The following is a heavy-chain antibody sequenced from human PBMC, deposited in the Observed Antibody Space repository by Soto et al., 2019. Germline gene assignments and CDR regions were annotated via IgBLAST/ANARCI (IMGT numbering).Heavy chain of an antibody. CDR1: GVSISDYS. Sequence: LSLTCSVSGVSISDYSWSWFRQPAVKGLEWIGRIYTSGSTNYNPSLQSRVSMSIDTSKNQFSLNLNSVTAADTAVYYCARGPNWNYYYYGVDVWGQGTTVTVSS. J-gene: IGHJ6*02. CDR3: ARGPNWNYYYYGVDV. D-gene: IGHD1-20*01. CDR2: IYTSGST. V-gene: IGHV4-4*07.